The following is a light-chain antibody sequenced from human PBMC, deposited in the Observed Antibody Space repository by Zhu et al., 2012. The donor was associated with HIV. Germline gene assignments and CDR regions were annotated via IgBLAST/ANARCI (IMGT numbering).Light chain of an antibody. Sequence: EIVLTQSPGTLSLSPGERATLSCRASQSVSSAYLAWYQHKPGQVPRLLIYGASSRASGIPDRFSGSGSGTDFTLTISRLEPEDFAVYYCQQYDSYTFGQGTKLEIK. CDR1: QSVSSAY. V-gene: IGKV3-20*01. CDR2: GAS. J-gene: IGKJ2*01. CDR3: QQYDSYT.